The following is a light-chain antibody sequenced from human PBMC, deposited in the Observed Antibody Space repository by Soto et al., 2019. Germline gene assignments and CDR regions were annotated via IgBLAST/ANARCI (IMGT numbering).Light chain of an antibody. CDR3: QQYGSSSWT. V-gene: IGKV3-20*01. CDR1: QSVSSSY. J-gene: IGKJ1*01. Sequence: EIVLTQSPGTLSLSPGERATLSCRASQSVSSSYLACYQQKPGQAPRLLIYGASSRATGIPDRFSGSGSGTDFTLTISRLEPEDFAVYYCQQYGSSSWTFVQGTKVEIK. CDR2: GAS.